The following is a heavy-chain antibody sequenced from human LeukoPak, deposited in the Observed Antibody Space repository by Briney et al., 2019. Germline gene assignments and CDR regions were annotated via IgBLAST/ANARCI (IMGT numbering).Heavy chain of an antibody. D-gene: IGHD7-27*01. CDR2: FDPEDGET. CDR1: GNTLTELS. J-gene: IGHJ6*02. V-gene: IGHV1-24*01. CDR3: ATGELGPPGMPFYYYGMDV. Sequence: ASVKVSCKVSGNTLTELSMHWVRQAPGKGLEWMGSFDPEDGETIYAQKFQGRVTMTEDTSTDTAYMELSSLRSEDTAVYYCATGELGPPGMPFYYYGMDVWGQGTTVTVSS.